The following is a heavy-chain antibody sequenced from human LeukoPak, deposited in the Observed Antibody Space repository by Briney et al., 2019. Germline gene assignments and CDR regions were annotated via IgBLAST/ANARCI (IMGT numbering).Heavy chain of an antibody. V-gene: IGHV4-39*01. Sequence: SETLSLTCTVSGGSISSSSYYWGWIRQPPGKGLEWIGSIYYSGSTYYNPSLKSRVTISVDTSKNQFSLKLSSVTAADTAVYFRARHPESYYYYMDVWGKGTTVTISS. CDR3: ARHPESYYYYMDV. CDR1: GGSISSSSYY. CDR2: IYYSGST. J-gene: IGHJ6*03.